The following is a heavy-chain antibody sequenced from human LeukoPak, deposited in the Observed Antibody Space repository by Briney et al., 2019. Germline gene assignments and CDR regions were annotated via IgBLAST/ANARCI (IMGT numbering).Heavy chain of an antibody. CDR1: GFTFSNYG. CDR2: IRFDGSNE. J-gene: IGHJ6*03. CDR3: AKGASYYMDV. Sequence: GGSLRLSCAASGFTFSNYGMHWVRQAPGKGLEWVAFIRFDGSNEYYADSVKGRFTISRDNSKNTLYVQMNSLRAEDTAVYYCAKGASYYMDVWGKGTTVTVSS. V-gene: IGHV3-30*02. D-gene: IGHD3-16*01.